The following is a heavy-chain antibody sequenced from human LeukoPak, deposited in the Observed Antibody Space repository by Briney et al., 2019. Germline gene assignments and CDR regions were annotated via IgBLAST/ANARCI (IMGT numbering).Heavy chain of an antibody. CDR2: ISSSSSYI. CDR3: ATYCSGGSCYSYYYYYGMDV. Sequence: GGSLRLSCAASGFTFSSYSMNWVRQAPGKGLEWVSFISSSSSYIYYADSVKGRFTVSRDNAKNSLYLQMNSLRAEDTAVYYCATYCSGGSCYSYYYYYGMDVWGQGTTVTVSS. J-gene: IGHJ6*02. D-gene: IGHD2-15*01. CDR1: GFTFSSYS. V-gene: IGHV3-21*01.